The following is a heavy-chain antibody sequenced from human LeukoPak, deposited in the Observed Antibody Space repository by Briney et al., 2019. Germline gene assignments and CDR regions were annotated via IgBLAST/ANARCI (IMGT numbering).Heavy chain of an antibody. J-gene: IGHJ5*02. Sequence: SETLSLTCIVSGASISRHYWSWIRQSPGKGLGWIGYIFASGRTNYNPDLKSRVTISGDTSKNQFSLRRTSVTAADTAVYYCARHRENSYESSHMGFDPWGPGILVTVSS. CDR1: GASISRHY. D-gene: IGHD3-22*01. CDR3: ARHRENSYESSHMGFDP. V-gene: IGHV4-4*09. CDR2: IFASGRT.